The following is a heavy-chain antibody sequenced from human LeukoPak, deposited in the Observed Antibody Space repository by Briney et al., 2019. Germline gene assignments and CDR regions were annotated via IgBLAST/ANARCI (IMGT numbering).Heavy chain of an antibody. CDR1: GFIISSYA. J-gene: IGHJ5*02. CDR3: ARSEGP. CDR2: ISDNGGYT. Sequence: GGSLRLSCAASGFIISSYAMHWVRQAPGKGLEYVSAISDNGGYTYYANSVKGRFTISRDNSKNTLYLQMGSLRAEDMAVYYCARSEGPWGQGTLVTVSS. V-gene: IGHV3-64*01.